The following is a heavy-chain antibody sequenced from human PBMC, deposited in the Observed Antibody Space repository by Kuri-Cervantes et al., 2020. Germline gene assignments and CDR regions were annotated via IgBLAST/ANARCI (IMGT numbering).Heavy chain of an antibody. V-gene: IGHV1-2*02. CDR1: GYTFTGYY. Sequence: ASVKVSCKASGYTFTGYYMHWVRQAPGQGLEWMGWINPNSGGTNYAQKFQGRVTTTRDTSISTAYMELSRLRSDDTAVYYCARALVVVIWSDVFDPWGQGTLVTVSS. J-gene: IGHJ5*02. D-gene: IGHD3-22*01. CDR2: INPNSGGT. CDR3: ARALVVVIWSDVFDP.